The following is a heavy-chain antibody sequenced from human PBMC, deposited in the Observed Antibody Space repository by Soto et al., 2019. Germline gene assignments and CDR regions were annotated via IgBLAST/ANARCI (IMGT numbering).Heavy chain of an antibody. J-gene: IGHJ4*02. D-gene: IGHD6-19*01. CDR1: GYTFTSYA. V-gene: IGHV1-3*01. CDR2: INAGNGNT. Sequence: GASVKVSCKASGYTFTSYAMHWVRQAPGQRLEWMGWINAGNGNTKYSQKFQGRVTITRDTSASTAYMELSSLRSEDTAVYYCARDPRPFRSGWVYFDYWGQGTLVTVSS. CDR3: ARDPRPFRSGWVYFDY.